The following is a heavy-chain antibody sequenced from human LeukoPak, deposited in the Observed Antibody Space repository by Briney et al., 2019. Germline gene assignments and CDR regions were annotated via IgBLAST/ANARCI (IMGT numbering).Heavy chain of an antibody. Sequence: SVKVSCKASGGTFSSYAISWVRQAPGQGLEWMGGIIPIFGTANYAQKFQGRVTITAAESTSTAYMELSSLRSEDTAVYYCARLTWAELLWFGEPSYYYGMDVWGQGTTVTVSS. CDR1: GGTFSSYA. J-gene: IGHJ6*02. D-gene: IGHD3-10*01. CDR3: ARLTWAELLWFGEPSYYYGMDV. CDR2: IIPIFGTA. V-gene: IGHV1-69*13.